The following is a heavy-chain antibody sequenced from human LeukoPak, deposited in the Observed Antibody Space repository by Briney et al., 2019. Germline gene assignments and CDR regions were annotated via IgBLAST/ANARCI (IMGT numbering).Heavy chain of an antibody. CDR1: GFTFSSYG. V-gene: IGHV3-30*03. CDR2: ISYDGSNK. Sequence: GGSLRLSCAASGFTFSSYGMHWVRQAPGKGLEWVAVISYDGSNKYYADSVKGRITISRDNAKNSLYLQMNSLRDEDTAVYYCARTYGSGSYGVYWGQGTLVTVSS. J-gene: IGHJ4*02. CDR3: ARTYGSGSYGVY. D-gene: IGHD3-10*01.